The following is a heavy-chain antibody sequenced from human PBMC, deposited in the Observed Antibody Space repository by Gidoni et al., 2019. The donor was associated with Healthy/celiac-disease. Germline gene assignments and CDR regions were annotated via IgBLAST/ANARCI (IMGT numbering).Heavy chain of an antibody. J-gene: IGHJ4*02. D-gene: IGHD1-1*01. V-gene: IGHV3-30*18. CDR3: AKGDTGTAGY. CDR1: GFTFISYG. CDR2: ISYDGSNK. Sequence: QVQLVESGGGVVQPGRSLRLSCAASGFTFISYGMHWVRQAPGKGREWVAVISYDGSNKYYADSVKGRFTISRDNSKNTLYLQMNSLRAEDTAVYYCAKGDTGTAGYWGQGTLVTVSS.